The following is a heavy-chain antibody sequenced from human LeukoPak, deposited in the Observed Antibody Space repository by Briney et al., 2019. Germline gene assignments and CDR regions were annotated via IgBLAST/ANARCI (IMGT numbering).Heavy chain of an antibody. CDR3: ARLIVATNSVDY. J-gene: IGHJ4*02. Sequence: ASVNVSCKASGYTFTSYYMHWVRQAPGQGLEWMGIINPSGGSTSYAQKFQGRVTMTRDTSTSTVYMELSSLRSEDTAVYYCARLIVATNSVDYWGQGTLVTVSS. D-gene: IGHD5-12*01. CDR1: GYTFTSYY. CDR2: INPSGGST. V-gene: IGHV1-46*01.